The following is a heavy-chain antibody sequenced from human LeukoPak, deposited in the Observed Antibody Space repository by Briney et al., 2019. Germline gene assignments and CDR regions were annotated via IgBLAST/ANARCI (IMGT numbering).Heavy chain of an antibody. D-gene: IGHD3-10*01. CDR3: AKGIYASGSSYFDY. Sequence: GGSMRLSCAASGFTFSSYWMTWVRQAPGKGLEWVSAISSTGVSTYYADSVKGRFTISRDNSKDTLYLQMNSLRAEDTAVYYCAKGIYASGSSYFDYWGQGTLVTVSS. CDR2: ISSTGVST. CDR1: GFTFSSYW. V-gene: IGHV3-23*01. J-gene: IGHJ4*02.